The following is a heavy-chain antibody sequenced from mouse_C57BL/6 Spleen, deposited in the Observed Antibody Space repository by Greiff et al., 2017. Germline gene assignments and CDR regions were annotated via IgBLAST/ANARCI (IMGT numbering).Heavy chain of an antibody. J-gene: IGHJ2*01. V-gene: IGHV5-17*01. Sequence: EVNLVESGGGLVKPGGSLKLSCAASGFTFSDYGMHWVRQAPEKGLEWVAYISSGSSTIYYADTVKGRFTISRDNAKNTLFLQMTSLRSEDTAMYYCARSSQYYFDYWGQGTTLTVSS. D-gene: IGHD1-1*01. CDR3: ARSSQYYFDY. CDR1: GFTFSDYG. CDR2: ISSGSSTI.